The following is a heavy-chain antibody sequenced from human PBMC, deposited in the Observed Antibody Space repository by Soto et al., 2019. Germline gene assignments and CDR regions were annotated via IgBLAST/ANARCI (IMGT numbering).Heavy chain of an antibody. D-gene: IGHD3-10*01. Sequence: SETLSLTCTVSGCSISSYYWSWIRQPPGKGLEWIGYIYYSGSTNYNPSLKSRVTISVDTSKNQFSLKLSSVTAADTAVYYCASYYPENWFDPWGQGTLVTIPS. CDR1: GCSISSYY. J-gene: IGHJ5*02. CDR2: IYYSGST. V-gene: IGHV4-59*08. CDR3: ASYYPENWFDP.